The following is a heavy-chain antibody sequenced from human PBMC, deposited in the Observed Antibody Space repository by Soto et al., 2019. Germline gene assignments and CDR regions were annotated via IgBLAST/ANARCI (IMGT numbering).Heavy chain of an antibody. J-gene: IGHJ4*02. V-gene: IGHV3-72*01. CDR1: VFTFSDHY. D-gene: IGHD4-17*01. Sequence: HPWGTLRLSGAASVFTFSDHYMEWVRQAPGKGLEWVGRSRNKANSYTTEYAASVKGRFTISRDDSKNSLYLQMNSLKTEDTAVYYCALTTVTTGHYYFDCWGQGTLVTVSS. CDR2: SRNKANSYTT. CDR3: ALTTVTTGHYYFDC.